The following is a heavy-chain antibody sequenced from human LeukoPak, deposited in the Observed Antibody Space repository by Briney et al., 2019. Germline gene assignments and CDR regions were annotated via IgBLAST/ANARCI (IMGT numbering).Heavy chain of an antibody. CDR1: GFTFSSYW. CDR3: ARARIDY. V-gene: IGHV3-7*04. D-gene: IGHD1-14*01. Sequence: PGGSLRLSCVGSGFTFSSYWMTRVRQAPGKGLEWVANIKDDGSEKYSVDSVKGRFTISRDNAKNLLYLQMSSVRAEDTAVYYCARARIDYWGQGTLVTVSS. CDR2: IKDDGSEK. J-gene: IGHJ4*02.